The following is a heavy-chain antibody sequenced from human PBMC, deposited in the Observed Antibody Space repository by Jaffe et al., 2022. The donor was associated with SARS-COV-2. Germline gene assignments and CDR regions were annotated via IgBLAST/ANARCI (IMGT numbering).Heavy chain of an antibody. CDR3: AKDLYDSSGYEGPDYYYYYGMDV. CDR2: ISGSGGST. J-gene: IGHJ6*02. D-gene: IGHD3-22*01. V-gene: IGHV3-23*01. Sequence: EVQLLESGGGLVQPGGSLRLSCAASGFTFSSYAMSWVRQAPGKGLEWVSAISGSGGSTYYADSVKGRFTISRDNSKNTLYLQMNSLRAEDTAVYYCAKDLYDSSGYEGPDYYYYYGMDVWGQGTTVTVSS. CDR1: GFTFSSYA.